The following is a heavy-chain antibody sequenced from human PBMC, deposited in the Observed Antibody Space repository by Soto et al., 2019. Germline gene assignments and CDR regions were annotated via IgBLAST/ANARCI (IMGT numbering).Heavy chain of an antibody. D-gene: IGHD6-6*01. V-gene: IGHV5-51*01. CDR1: GYSFTNYW. J-gene: IGHJ5*02. Sequence: PGVSLKISWKGSGYSFTNYWIGWVRQMPGKGLEWMGIIYPGDSDTRYSPSFQGQVTISADKSISTAYLQWSSLKASDTAMYYCARQPGPPEYSSSQNWFEPWGQGTLVTVSS. CDR3: ARQPGPPEYSSSQNWFEP. CDR2: IYPGDSDT.